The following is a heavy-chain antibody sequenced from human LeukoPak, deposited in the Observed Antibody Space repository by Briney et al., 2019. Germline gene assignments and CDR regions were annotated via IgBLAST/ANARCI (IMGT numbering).Heavy chain of an antibody. CDR3: ARDGGYSSSRYYYGMDV. Sequence: SETLSLTCTVSGGSISSGGYYWSWIRQHPGKGLEWIGYIYYSGSTYYNPSLKSRVTISVDTSKNQFSLKLSSVTAADTAVYHCARDGGYSSSRYYYGMDVWGQGTTVTVSS. V-gene: IGHV4-31*03. D-gene: IGHD6-13*01. CDR1: GGSISSGGYY. J-gene: IGHJ6*02. CDR2: IYYSGST.